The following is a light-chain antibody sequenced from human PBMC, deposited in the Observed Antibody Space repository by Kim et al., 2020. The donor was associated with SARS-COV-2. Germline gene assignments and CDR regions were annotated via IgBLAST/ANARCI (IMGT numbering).Light chain of an antibody. J-gene: IGLJ3*02. Sequence: QSALTQPRSVSGSPGQSVTISCTGTSSDVGDYNYVSWYQQHPDKAPKLIIYDVTKRPSGVPDRFSGSKSGSTASLTISGLQTEDEADYFCCSYAGSYTWVFGGGTQLTVL. V-gene: IGLV2-11*01. CDR2: DVT. CDR3: CSYAGSYTWV. CDR1: SSDVGDYNY.